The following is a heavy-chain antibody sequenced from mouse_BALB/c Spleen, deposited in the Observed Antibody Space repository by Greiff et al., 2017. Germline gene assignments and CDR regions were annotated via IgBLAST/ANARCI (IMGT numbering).Heavy chain of an antibody. CDR2: INPSSGYT. Sequence: VQLQQSAAELARPGASVKMSCKASGYTFTSYTMHWVKQRPGQGLEWIGYINPSSGYTEYNQKFKDKTTLTADKSSSTAYMQLSSLTSEDSAVYYCARREGIYYGNYWYFDVWGAGTTVTVSS. V-gene: IGHV1-4*02. CDR1: GYTFTSYT. J-gene: IGHJ1*01. CDR3: ARREGIYYGNYWYFDV. D-gene: IGHD2-1*01.